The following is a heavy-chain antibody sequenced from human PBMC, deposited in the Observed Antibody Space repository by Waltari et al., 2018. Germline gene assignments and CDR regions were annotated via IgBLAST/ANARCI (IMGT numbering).Heavy chain of an antibody. CDR2: IYHSGST. CDR3: AREGGPLFY. CDR1: GYSISSGYY. D-gene: IGHD2-15*01. J-gene: IGHJ4*02. V-gene: IGHV4-38-2*02. Sequence: QVQLQESGPGLVKPSETLSLTCAVSGYSISSGYYWGWIRQPPGKGLEWIGSIYHSGSTYYNPSLKSRVTISVDTSKNQFSLKLSSVTAADTAVYYCAREGGPLFYWGQGTLVTVSS.